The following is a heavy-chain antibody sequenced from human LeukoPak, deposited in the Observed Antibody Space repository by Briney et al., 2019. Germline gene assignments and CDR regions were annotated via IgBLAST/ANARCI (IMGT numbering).Heavy chain of an antibody. V-gene: IGHV3-7*01. Sequence: GGSLRLSCAASGFTFSSYWMSWVRQAPGKGLKWVANIKQDGSEKYYVDSVKGRFTISRDNAKNSLYLQMNSLRAEDTAVYYCSRAPKYCSGGGCSLNRFDYWGQGTLVTVSS. CDR2: IKQDGSEK. J-gene: IGHJ4*02. CDR1: GFTFSSYW. CDR3: SRAPKYCSGGGCSLNRFDY. D-gene: IGHD2-15*01.